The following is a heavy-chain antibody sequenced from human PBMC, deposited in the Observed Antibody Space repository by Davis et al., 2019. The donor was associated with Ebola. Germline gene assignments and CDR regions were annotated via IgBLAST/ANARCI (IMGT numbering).Heavy chain of an antibody. D-gene: IGHD3-10*01. CDR1: GFTFSNYA. CDR3: VRSRGY. V-gene: IGHV3-7*01. CDR2: IKEDGSVK. Sequence: GESLKISCAASGFTFSNYAMTWVRQAPGKGLEWVANIKEDGSVKYYVDSARGRFTISRDNAKNTLYLQMNSLTAGDTAVYYCVRSRGYWGQGTLVTVSS. J-gene: IGHJ4*02.